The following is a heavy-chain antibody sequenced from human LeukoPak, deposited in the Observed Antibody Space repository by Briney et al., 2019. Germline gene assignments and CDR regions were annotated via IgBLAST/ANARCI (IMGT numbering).Heavy chain of an antibody. CDR1: GFTFSSYA. Sequence: GGSLRLSCAASGFTFSSYAMHWVRQAPGKGLEWVAVISYDGSNKYYADSVKGRFTISRDNSKNTLYLQLNSPRAEDTAVYYCAKDRYSSSALFAITPFDYWGQGTLITVSS. CDR2: ISYDGSNK. D-gene: IGHD6-13*01. CDR3: AKDRYSSSALFAITPFDY. J-gene: IGHJ4*02. V-gene: IGHV3-30-3*01.